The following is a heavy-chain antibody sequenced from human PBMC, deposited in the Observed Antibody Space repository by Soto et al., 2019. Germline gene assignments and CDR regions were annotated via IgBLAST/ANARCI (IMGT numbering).Heavy chain of an antibody. J-gene: IGHJ6*03. CDR3: ARGGYCSSTSCYYHLVFYYYYMDV. CDR2: ISSSSSYI. V-gene: IGHV3-21*01. D-gene: IGHD2-2*01. Sequence: EVQLVESGGGLVKPGGSLRLSCAASGFTFSSYSMNWVRQAPGKGLEWVSSISSSSSYIYYADSVKGRLTISRDNAKNSLYLQMNSLRAEDTAVYYCARGGYCSSTSCYYHLVFYYYYMDVWGKGTTVTVSS. CDR1: GFTFSSYS.